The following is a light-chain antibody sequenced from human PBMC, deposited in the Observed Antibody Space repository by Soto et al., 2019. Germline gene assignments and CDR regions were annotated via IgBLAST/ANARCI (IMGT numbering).Light chain of an antibody. V-gene: IGKV1-5*01. CDR3: QQYYGYPWT. CDR2: DVS. CDR1: QSINNR. J-gene: IGKJ1*01. Sequence: DIEMTQSPFTLSASVGDRVTITCRASQSINNRLAWHQQKPGKAPKVLIYDVSNLKSGVPSRFSGSGSGTEFTLTISSLQPDDFATYYCQQYYGYPWTFAQGTKVDIK.